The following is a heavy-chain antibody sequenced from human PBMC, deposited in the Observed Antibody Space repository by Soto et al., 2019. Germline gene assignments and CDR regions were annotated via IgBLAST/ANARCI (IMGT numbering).Heavy chain of an antibody. V-gene: IGHV4-31*03. D-gene: IGHD4-17*01. Sequence: PSETLSLTCSVSGGSISSGGYYWSWIRQHTGKGLEWIGYIYYSGSTYYNPSLKSRVTISVDTSKNQFSLKLSSVTAADTAVYYCARVKDGDYGGREHIDYWGQGTLVTVSS. CDR3: ARVKDGDYGGREHIDY. J-gene: IGHJ4*02. CDR2: IYYSGST. CDR1: GGSISSGGYY.